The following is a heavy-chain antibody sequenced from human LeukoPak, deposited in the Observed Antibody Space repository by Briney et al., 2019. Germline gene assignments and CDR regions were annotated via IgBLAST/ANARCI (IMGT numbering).Heavy chain of an antibody. CDR3: AKGSGSSGWNDLLGVVDY. D-gene: IGHD6-19*01. Sequence: GGSLRLPCAASGFAFSTYGIHWVRQAPGKGLEWVAVLSFDGSSEYYADSVKGRFTVSRDNSKNTLYLQMNSLRDEDTAVYYCAKGSGSSGWNDLLGVVDYWGQGTLVTVSS. V-gene: IGHV3-30*18. CDR1: GFAFSTYG. CDR2: LSFDGSSE. J-gene: IGHJ4*02.